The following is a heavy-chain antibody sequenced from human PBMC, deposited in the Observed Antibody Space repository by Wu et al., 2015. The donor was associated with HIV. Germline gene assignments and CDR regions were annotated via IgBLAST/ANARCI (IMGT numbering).Heavy chain of an antibody. V-gene: IGHV1-8*01. D-gene: IGHD3-16*01. CDR2: MNPTSGNR. J-gene: IGHJ6*04. Sequence: QVQLVQSGAEVAKPGASVRVSCKASGYTLSTYDLNWVRHATGQGLEWIGRMNPTSGNRAYSQKFLGRVSMTTNNSINTAYLELSGLTSDDTAVFYCARITVGALVYYYYRMDVWAEGPTSPSPQ. CDR3: ARITVGALVYYYYRMDV. CDR1: GYTLSTYD.